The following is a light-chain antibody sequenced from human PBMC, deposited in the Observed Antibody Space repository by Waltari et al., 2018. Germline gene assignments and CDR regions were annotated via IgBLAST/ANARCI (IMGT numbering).Light chain of an antibody. J-gene: IGKJ1*01. CDR2: DAS. CDR3: QHYVNLPVT. V-gene: IGKV3-20*01. CDR1: QSVGKS. Sequence: EIVLTQSPGTLSLSPGDRATLSCRARQSVGKSLAWYQQRPGQAPRLLIYDASTRATGTPGRFSGSGFGTDFSLAISSLEPEDFAVYFCQHYVNLPVTFGQGTKVEI.